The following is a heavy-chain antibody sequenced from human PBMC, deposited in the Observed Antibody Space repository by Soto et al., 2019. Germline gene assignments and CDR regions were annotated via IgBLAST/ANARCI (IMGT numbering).Heavy chain of an antibody. CDR2: IDPSDSYT. J-gene: IGHJ5*02. Sequence: PGESLKISCKGSGYSFTSYWISWVRQMPGKGLEWMGRIDPSDSYTNYSPSFQGHVTISADKSISTAYLQWSSLKASDTAMYYCARHEDGGSGSYYPERNWFDPWGQGTLVTVSS. V-gene: IGHV5-10-1*01. CDR3: ARHEDGGSGSYYPERNWFDP. D-gene: IGHD3-10*01. CDR1: GYSFTSYW.